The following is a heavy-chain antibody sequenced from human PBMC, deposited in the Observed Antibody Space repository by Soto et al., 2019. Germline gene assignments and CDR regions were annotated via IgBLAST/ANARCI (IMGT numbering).Heavy chain of an antibody. CDR3: ARDVSSDTTGFRGYDL. CDR1: GGTVSSYA. CDR2: FIPIFVSA. D-gene: IGHD3-10*01. V-gene: IGHV1-69*13. J-gene: IGHJ4*02. Sequence: SVKVSCKASGGTVSSYAITWVRQAPGKGLEWMGVFIPIFVSAHYSPKFQGRITITADESTSTAYMELSGLTSEDTAIYYCARDVSSDTTGFRGYDLWGQGTQVTVSS.